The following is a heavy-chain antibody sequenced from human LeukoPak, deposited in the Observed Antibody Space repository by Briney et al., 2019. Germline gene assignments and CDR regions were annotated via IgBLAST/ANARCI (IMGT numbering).Heavy chain of an antibody. Sequence: SETLSLTCAVYGSFSDHSWSWVRQPPGKGLEWIGEIDEKRRTSYSPSLTSRVTMSVDTSKNQFSLKLSSVTAADTAVYFCARGNGLRRPSNWGQGTLVTVSS. J-gene: IGHJ4*02. V-gene: IGHV4-34*01. CDR1: GSFSDHS. CDR3: ARGNGLRRPSN. CDR2: IDEKRRT. D-gene: IGHD4-17*01.